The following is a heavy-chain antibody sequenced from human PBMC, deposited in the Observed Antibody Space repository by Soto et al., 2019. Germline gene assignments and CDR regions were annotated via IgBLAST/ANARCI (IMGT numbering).Heavy chain of an antibody. Sequence: WGSLRLSCAASGLTVSSNYMSWVRQAPGKGLEWVSSISSSSSYIYYADSVKGRFTISRDNAKNSLYLQMNSLRAEDTAVYYCARDEGTGYDSWDYYYYGMDVWGQGTTVTVSS. V-gene: IGHV3-21*01. D-gene: IGHD3-3*01. CDR3: ARDEGTGYDSWDYYYYGMDV. CDR1: GLTVSSNY. J-gene: IGHJ6*02. CDR2: ISSSSSYI.